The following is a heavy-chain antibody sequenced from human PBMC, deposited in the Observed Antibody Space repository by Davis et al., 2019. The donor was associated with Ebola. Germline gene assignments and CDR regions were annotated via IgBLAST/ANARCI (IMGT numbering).Heavy chain of an antibody. Sequence: GGSLRLSCAASGFTFSDYYMSWIRQAPGKGLEWVSYISSSSSYTNYADSVKGRFTISRDNAKNSLYLQMNSLRAEDTAVYYCARVQGYYGSGSYSSWGQGTLVTVSS. CDR2: ISSSSSYT. V-gene: IGHV3-11*06. CDR1: GFTFSDYY. D-gene: IGHD3-10*01. J-gene: IGHJ4*02. CDR3: ARVQGYYGSGSYSS.